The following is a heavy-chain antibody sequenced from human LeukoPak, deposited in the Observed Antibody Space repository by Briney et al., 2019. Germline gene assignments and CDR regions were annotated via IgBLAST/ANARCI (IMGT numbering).Heavy chain of an antibody. V-gene: IGHV4-4*07. CDR2: IYTSGST. CDR3: ARVRKEQQLLNLPAGYYFDY. Sequence: PSETLSLTCTVSGGSISSYYWSWIRRPAGKGLEWIGRIYTSGSTNYNPSLKSRVTMSVDTSKNQFSLKLSSVTAADTAVYYCARVRKEQQLLNLPAGYYFDYRGQGTLVTVSS. CDR1: GGSISSYY. D-gene: IGHD6-13*01. J-gene: IGHJ4*02.